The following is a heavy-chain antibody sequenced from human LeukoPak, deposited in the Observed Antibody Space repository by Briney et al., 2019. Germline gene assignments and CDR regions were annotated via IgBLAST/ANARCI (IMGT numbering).Heavy chain of an antibody. CDR3: AGIAAAGLSRFDY. V-gene: IGHV1-2*06. CDR2: INPNSGGT. Sequence: ASVKVSCTASGYTFTGYYMHWVRQAPGQGLEWMGRINPNSGGTNYAQKFQGRVTMTRDTSISTAYMELSRLRSDDTAVYYCAGIAAAGLSRFDYWGQGTLVTVSS. CDR1: GYTFTGYY. D-gene: IGHD6-13*01. J-gene: IGHJ4*02.